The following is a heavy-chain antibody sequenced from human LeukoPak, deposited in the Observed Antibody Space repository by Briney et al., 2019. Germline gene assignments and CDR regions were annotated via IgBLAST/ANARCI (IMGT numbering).Heavy chain of an antibody. CDR1: GGTFSSYA. CDR3: ARESVLDTAMVRYFDY. D-gene: IGHD5-18*01. V-gene: IGHV1-69*05. Sequence: ASVKVSCKASGGTFSSYAISWVRQAPGQGLEWMGGIIPIFGTANYAQKFQGRVTITTDESTSTAYMELSSLRSEDTAVYYCARESVLDTAMVRYFDYWGQGTLVTVSS. J-gene: IGHJ4*02. CDR2: IIPIFGTA.